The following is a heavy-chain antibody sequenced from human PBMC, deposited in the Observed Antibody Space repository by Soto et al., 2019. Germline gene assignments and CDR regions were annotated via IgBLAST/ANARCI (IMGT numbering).Heavy chain of an antibody. CDR3: ADLSSGHLDY. CDR2: IIPILGIA. J-gene: IGHJ4*02. Sequence: QVQLVQSEAEVKKPGSSVKVSCKASGGTFSSYTISSVRQAPGQGLEWMGRIIPILGIANYAQKFQGRVTITADKSASTAYMALSSLRSEDTAVYYCADLSSGHLDYCGQGTLVTVSS. D-gene: IGHD6-19*01. V-gene: IGHV1-69*02. CDR1: GGTFSSYT.